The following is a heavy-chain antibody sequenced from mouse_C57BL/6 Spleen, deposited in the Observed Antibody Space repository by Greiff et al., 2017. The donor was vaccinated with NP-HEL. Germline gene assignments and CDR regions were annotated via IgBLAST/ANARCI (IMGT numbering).Heavy chain of an antibody. Sequence: VQLQQSGAELVRPGASVTLSCKASGYTFTDYEMHWVKQTPVHGLEWIGAIDPETGGTAYNQKFKGKAILTADKSSSTAYMELRSLTSEDSAVYYCTSGLGGDYFDYWGQGTTLTVSS. J-gene: IGHJ2*01. V-gene: IGHV1-15*01. CDR2: IDPETGGT. D-gene: IGHD3-3*01. CDR1: GYTFTDYE. CDR3: TSGLGGDYFDY.